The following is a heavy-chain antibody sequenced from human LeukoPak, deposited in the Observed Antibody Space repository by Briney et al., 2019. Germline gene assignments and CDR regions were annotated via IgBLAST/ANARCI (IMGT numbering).Heavy chain of an antibody. V-gene: IGHV3-53*01. J-gene: IGHJ4*02. CDR3: AKAKYSGSSPFDY. Sequence: GGSLRLSCAASGFTVSSNYMSWVRQAPGKGLEWVSVIYSDGRTYYAGSVKGRFTVSRDNSKNTLYLQMNSLRAEDTAVYYCAKAKYSGSSPFDYWGQGTLVTVSS. D-gene: IGHD1-26*01. CDR2: IYSDGRT. CDR1: GFTVSSNY.